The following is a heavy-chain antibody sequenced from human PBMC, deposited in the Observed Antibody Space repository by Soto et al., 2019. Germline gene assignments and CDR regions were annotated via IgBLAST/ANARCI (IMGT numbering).Heavy chain of an antibody. V-gene: IGHV1-58*02. CDR2: IVVGSGNT. J-gene: IGHJ6*02. D-gene: IGHD1-26*01. CDR3: AATSVGATTGDYYYGMDV. CDR1: GFTFTTSA. Sequence: ASVKVSCKASGFTFTTSAMHWVRQARGQRLEWIGWIVVGSGNTNYAHKFQERVTIARDMSTSTAYMELSSLRSEDTAMYYCAATSVGATTGDYYYGMDVWGQGTTVTVSS.